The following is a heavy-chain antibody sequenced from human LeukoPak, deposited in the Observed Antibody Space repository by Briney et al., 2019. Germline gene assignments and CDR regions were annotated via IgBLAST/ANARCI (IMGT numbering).Heavy chain of an antibody. V-gene: IGHV3-23*01. Sequence: PGGSLRLSCVASGFTFSTYGMRWVRQAPGKGLLWVSTISGGGSRTYYADSVKGRFTLSRDTSKNTLYLQMNSLRAEDTAVYYCAKKRGTPVTTIDIWGQGTMVTVSS. D-gene: IGHD4-17*01. CDR1: GFTFSTYG. J-gene: IGHJ3*02. CDR2: ISGGGSRT. CDR3: AKKRGTPVTTIDI.